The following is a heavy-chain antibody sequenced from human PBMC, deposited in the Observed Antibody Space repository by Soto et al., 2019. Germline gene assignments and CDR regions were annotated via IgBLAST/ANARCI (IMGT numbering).Heavy chain of an antibody. D-gene: IGHD3-22*01. Sequence: PGGSLRLSCAASGFTFSSYTMSWVRQAPGKGLEWVSAISGSGGSTYYADSVKGRFTISRDNSKNTQYLQMNSLRAEDTAVYYCARDVDRLPYPGGFDYWGQGTLVTVSS. J-gene: IGHJ4*02. CDR1: GFTFSSYT. CDR2: ISGSGGST. V-gene: IGHV3-23*01. CDR3: ARDVDRLPYPGGFDY.